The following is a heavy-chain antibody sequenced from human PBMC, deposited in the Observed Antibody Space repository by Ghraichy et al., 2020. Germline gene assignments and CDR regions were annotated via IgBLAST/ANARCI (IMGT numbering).Heavy chain of an antibody. CDR2: IHNSGNT. V-gene: IGHV4-39*01. D-gene: IGHD6-6*01. J-gene: IGHJ4*02. CDR3: VRLKYSSSGDY. Sequence: SETLSLTCTVSGGSISTSSYYWGWIRQPPGKGLEWIGSIHNSGNTYHNPSLKSRVTISVDTSKNQFSLKLSSVTAADTAMYYCVRLKYSSSGDYWGQGTLVTVSS. CDR1: GGSISTSSYY.